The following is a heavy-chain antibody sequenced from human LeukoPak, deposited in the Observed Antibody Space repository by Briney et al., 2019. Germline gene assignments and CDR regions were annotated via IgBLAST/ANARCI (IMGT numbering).Heavy chain of an antibody. V-gene: IGHV4-31*03. CDR2: IYYSGST. D-gene: IGHD6-6*01. CDR3: ARSIAANFDY. J-gene: IGHJ4*02. CDR1: GGSISSGGYY. Sequence: PSQTLSLTCTVSGGSISSGGYYWSWIRQHPGKGLEWIGYIYYSGSTYYNPSLKSRVTISVDTSKNQLSLKLSSVTAADTAVYYCARSIAANFDYWGQGTLVTVSS.